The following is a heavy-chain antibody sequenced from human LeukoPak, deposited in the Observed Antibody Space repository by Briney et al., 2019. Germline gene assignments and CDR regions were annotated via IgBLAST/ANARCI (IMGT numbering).Heavy chain of an antibody. Sequence: ASVTVSFKVSGYTLTELSMHWVRQAPGKGLEWMGGFDPEDGETIYAQKFQGRVTMTEDTSTDTAYMELSSLRSEDTAVYYCATPRGYYDILTGYSSFDPWGQGTLVTVSS. J-gene: IGHJ5*02. CDR1: GYTLTELS. CDR2: FDPEDGET. CDR3: ATPRGYYDILTGYSSFDP. V-gene: IGHV1-24*01. D-gene: IGHD3-9*01.